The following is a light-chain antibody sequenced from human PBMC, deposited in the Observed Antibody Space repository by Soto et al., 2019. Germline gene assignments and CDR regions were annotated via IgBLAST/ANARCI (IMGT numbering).Light chain of an antibody. Sequence: EIVLTQSPGTLSLSPGERATLSCRASQSVSSTYFAWYQQKPGQAPRLLIYAAYSRETGIPDTFSGSGSGTDFTLTISRLEPEDFAVYYCQQYDSSPYTFGQGTKLEIK. CDR3: QQYDSSPYT. CDR2: AAY. J-gene: IGKJ2*01. V-gene: IGKV3-20*01. CDR1: QSVSSTY.